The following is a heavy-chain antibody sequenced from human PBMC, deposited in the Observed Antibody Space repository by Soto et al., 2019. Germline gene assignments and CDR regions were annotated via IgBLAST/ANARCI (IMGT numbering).Heavy chain of an antibody. D-gene: IGHD2-2*02. CDR2: IIPIFGTA. Sequence: GASVKVSCKASGGTFSSYAISWVRQAPGQGLEWMGGIIPIFGTANYAQKFQGRVTITADESTSTAYMELSSLRSEDTAVYYCASLVPAAIPKSWYYGMDVWGQGTTVTVSS. CDR3: ASLVPAAIPKSWYYGMDV. V-gene: IGHV1-69*13. CDR1: GGTFSSYA. J-gene: IGHJ6*02.